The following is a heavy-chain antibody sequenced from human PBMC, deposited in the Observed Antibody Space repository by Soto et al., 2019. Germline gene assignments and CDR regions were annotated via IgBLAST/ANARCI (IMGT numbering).Heavy chain of an antibody. J-gene: IGHJ3*02. V-gene: IGHV3-30-3*01. Sequence: QVQLVESGGGVVQPGRSLRLSCAASGFTFSSYAMHWVRQAPGKGLEWVAVISYDGSNKYYADSVKGRFTISRDNSKNTLYLQINSLRAEETAVYYCAREQYVWGSYRPQYDAFDIWGQGTMVTVSS. CDR2: ISYDGSNK. CDR3: AREQYVWGSYRPQYDAFDI. D-gene: IGHD3-16*02. CDR1: GFTFSSYA.